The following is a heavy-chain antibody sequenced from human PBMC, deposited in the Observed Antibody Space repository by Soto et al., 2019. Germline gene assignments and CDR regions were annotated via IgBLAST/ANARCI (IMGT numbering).Heavy chain of an antibody. CDR3: AMQQLVRDYFDY. Sequence: ASVKVSFKASGYTFTGYYMHWVRQAPGQGLEWMGWINPNSGGTNYAQKFQGRVTMTRDTSISTAYMELSRLRSDDTAVYYCAMQQLVRDYFDYWGQGTLVTVSS. CDR1: GYTFTGYY. D-gene: IGHD6-13*01. CDR2: INPNSGGT. J-gene: IGHJ4*02. V-gene: IGHV1-2*02.